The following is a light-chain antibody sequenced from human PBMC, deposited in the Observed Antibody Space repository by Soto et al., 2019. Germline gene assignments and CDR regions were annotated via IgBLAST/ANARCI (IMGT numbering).Light chain of an antibody. CDR3: YSYAGGDTYYV. Sequence: QSVLTQPASVSGSPGQSITISCTGTNSDVGNYNLVSWYQQHPGKAPKLIIYEVNKRPSGVSSRFSGSKSGNTASLTIFGLQAEDEADYYCYSYAGGDTYYVFGTGTKGTVL. V-gene: IGLV2-23*02. J-gene: IGLJ1*01. CDR1: NSDVGNYNL. CDR2: EVN.